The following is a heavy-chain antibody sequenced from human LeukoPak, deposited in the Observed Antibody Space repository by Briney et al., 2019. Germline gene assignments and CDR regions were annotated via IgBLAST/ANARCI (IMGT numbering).Heavy chain of an antibody. J-gene: IGHJ4*02. D-gene: IGHD6-19*01. Sequence: GRSLRLSCAASGFTFSRYGMHWVRQAPGKGLEWVAVIWYDGSNKYYADSVKGRFTISRDNSKNTLYLQMNSLRAEDTAVYYCAKDLTGSGFGYWGQGTLVTVSS. CDR2: IWYDGSNK. CDR1: GFTFSRYG. V-gene: IGHV3-33*06. CDR3: AKDLTGSGFGY.